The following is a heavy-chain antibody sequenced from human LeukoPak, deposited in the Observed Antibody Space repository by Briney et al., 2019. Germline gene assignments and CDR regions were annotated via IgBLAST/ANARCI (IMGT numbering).Heavy chain of an antibody. D-gene: IGHD2-2*01. J-gene: IGHJ4*02. CDR2: IKQDGSEK. CDR3: ARDLGYCSSTSCLYGGVFDY. Sequence: GGPLRLSCAASGFTFSRYWMSWVRQAPGKGLEWVANIKQDGSEKYYVDSVKGRFTISRDNAKNSLYLQMNILMAEDTAVDYCARDLGYCSSTSCLYGGVFDYWGQGTLVTVSS. CDR1: GFTFSRYW. V-gene: IGHV3-7*03.